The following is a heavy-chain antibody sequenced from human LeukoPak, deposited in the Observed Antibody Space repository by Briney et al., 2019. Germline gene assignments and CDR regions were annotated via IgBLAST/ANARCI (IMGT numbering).Heavy chain of an antibody. J-gene: IGHJ4*02. V-gene: IGHV1-18*01. CDR1: GYTFTSYG. CDR3: AREILLWFGESALSVYYFDY. CDR2: ISAYNGNT. Sequence: ASVKVSCKASGYTFTSYGISWVRQAPGQGLEWMGWISAYNGNTNYAQKLQGRVTMTTDTPTSTAYMELRSLRSDDTAVYYCAREILLWFGESALSVYYFDYWGQGTLVTVSS. D-gene: IGHD3-10*01.